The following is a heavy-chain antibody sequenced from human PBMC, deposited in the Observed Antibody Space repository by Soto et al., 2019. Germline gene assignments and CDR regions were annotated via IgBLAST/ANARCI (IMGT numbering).Heavy chain of an antibody. CDR1: GYTFTSCF. J-gene: IGHJ4*02. D-gene: IGHD5-12*01. CDR3: ARAWGIEGGYNYFDY. CDR2: INAGNGNT. Sequence: VSVKVSCKASGYTFTSCFMFWVRQAPGQRLEWMGRINAGNGNTKYSQKFQLRATIYRDTSANTVYMELSRLTSEDTAVYYCARAWGIEGGYNYFDYWGQGTPVTVSS. V-gene: IGHV1-3*01.